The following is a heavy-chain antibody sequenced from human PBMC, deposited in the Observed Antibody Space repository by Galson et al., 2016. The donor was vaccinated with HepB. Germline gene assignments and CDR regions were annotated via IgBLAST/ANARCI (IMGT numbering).Heavy chain of an antibody. CDR2: ISAGGTTI. Sequence: SLRLSCAASGFPFSDYIMHWVRQAPGKGLEWISYISAGGTTIYYADSVKGRFTISRDNAKNLLNLQMNSLRADDTAVYYCARGVTTYSNWFDPWGQGTLVTVSS. J-gene: IGHJ5*02. CDR1: GFPFSDYI. D-gene: IGHD2-21*01. V-gene: IGHV3-48*04. CDR3: ARGVTTYSNWFDP.